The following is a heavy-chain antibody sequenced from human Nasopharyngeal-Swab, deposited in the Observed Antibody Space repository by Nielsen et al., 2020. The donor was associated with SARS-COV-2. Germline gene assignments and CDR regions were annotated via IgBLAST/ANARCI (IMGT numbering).Heavy chain of an antibody. CDR2: INHSGST. J-gene: IGHJ6*03. CDR3: ARGRGVFGVVSRFYYYMDV. D-gene: IGHD3-3*01. Sequence: SETLSLTCAVYGGSFSGYYWSWIRQPPGKGLEWIGEINHSGSTSYNPSLKSRVTISVDTSKNQFSLKLSSVTAADTAVYYCARGRGVFGVVSRFYYYMDVWGKGTTVTVSS. V-gene: IGHV4-34*01. CDR1: GGSFSGYY.